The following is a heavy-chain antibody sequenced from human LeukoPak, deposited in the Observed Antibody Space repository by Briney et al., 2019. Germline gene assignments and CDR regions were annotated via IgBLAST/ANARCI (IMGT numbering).Heavy chain of an antibody. CDR3: ARHLGGYTHFDY. Sequence: GESLRISCKCSGYSFTNYWITGVRHMPGKGLECVGKIDPSGSYTNYSPSFQGHVTISADKSINTAYLQWSSLEASDTAIYFCARHLGGYTHFDYWGQGTLVTVSS. CDR1: GYSFTNYW. V-gene: IGHV5-10-1*01. CDR2: IDPSGSYT. D-gene: IGHD3-22*01. J-gene: IGHJ4*02.